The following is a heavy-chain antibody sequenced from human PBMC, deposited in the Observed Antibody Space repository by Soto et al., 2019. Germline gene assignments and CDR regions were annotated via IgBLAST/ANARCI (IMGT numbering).Heavy chain of an antibody. CDR3: ARRKYSGTFWSLDY. D-gene: IGHD1-26*01. CDR2: IFYSGIT. V-gene: IGHV4-39*01. Sequence: SETLSLTCTVSGDSISSSTYYWTWIRQRPGKGLEWIGNIFYSGITHYNPSLRSRFILSVDTSKNQFSLNLSSVTAADTAVYYWARRKYSGTFWSLDYWGQGIMVTVSS. CDR1: GDSISSSTYY. J-gene: IGHJ4*02.